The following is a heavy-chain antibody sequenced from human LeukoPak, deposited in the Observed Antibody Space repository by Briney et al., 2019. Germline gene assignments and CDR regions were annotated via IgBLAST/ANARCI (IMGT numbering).Heavy chain of an antibody. D-gene: IGHD6-13*01. CDR3: ARSSIIAAAGPYYFDY. CDR1: GGTFSSYA. V-gene: IGHV1-69*06. J-gene: IGHJ4*02. CDR2: IIPIFGTA. Sequence: SVKVSCKASGGTFSSYAISWVRQAPGQGLEWMGGIIPIFGTANFAQKFQGRVTITADKSTSTAYMELSSLRSDDTAVYYCARSSIIAAAGPYYFDYWGQGTLVTVSS.